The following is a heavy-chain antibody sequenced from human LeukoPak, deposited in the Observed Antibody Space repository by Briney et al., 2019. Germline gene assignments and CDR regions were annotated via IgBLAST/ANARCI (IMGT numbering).Heavy chain of an antibody. CDR1: GGSISSTN. V-gene: IGHV3-23*01. J-gene: IGHJ4*02. CDR3: AKDQRWESPHYLDS. CDR2: ISASGGST. Sequence: ETLSLTCAVSGGSISSTNWWSWVRQVPGKGLEWVSGISASGGSTYYTDSVRGRFTISRDNSKNTLYVQMNSLRDEDTAVYYCAKDQRWESPHYLDSWGQGTLVTVSS. D-gene: IGHD1-26*01.